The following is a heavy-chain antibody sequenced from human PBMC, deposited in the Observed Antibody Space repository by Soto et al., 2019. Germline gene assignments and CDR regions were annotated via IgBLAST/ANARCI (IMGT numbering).Heavy chain of an antibody. J-gene: IGHJ4*01. Sequence: SQSFSLSCAISGDSVSSNSAAWSRVRQSLSRGLEWLGRTYYRSKWYYEYAVSVRGRITINPDTSKNQYSLQLNSVTPEHTAVYFCARGEQYSGSIFDYWGQETLVT. CDR3: ARGEQYSGSIFDY. D-gene: IGHD1-26*01. CDR2: TYYRSKWYY. V-gene: IGHV6-1*01. CDR1: GDSVSSNSAA.